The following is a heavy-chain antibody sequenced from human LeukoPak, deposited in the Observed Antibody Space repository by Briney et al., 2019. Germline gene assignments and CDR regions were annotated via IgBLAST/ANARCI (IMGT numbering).Heavy chain of an antibody. D-gene: IGHD4-17*01. CDR1: GGSISSSSYY. CDR3: ARPGSYGDYVFDY. CDR2: IYYSGST. V-gene: IGHV4-39*01. J-gene: IGHJ4*02. Sequence: PSETLSLTCTVSGGSISSSSYYWGWIRQPPGKGLEWIGNIYYSGSTYYNPSLKSRVTISVDTSNNQFSLKLSAVTAADTAVYYCARPGSYGDYVFDYWGQGTLVTVSS.